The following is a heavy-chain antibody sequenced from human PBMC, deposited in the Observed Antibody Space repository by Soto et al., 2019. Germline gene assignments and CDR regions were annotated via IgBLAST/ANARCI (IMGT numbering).Heavy chain of an antibody. J-gene: IGHJ4*02. CDR1: GFTFSSYA. D-gene: IGHD3-10*01. V-gene: IGHV3-23*01. CDR2: ITGSDGTT. CDR3: AKVGVRPFSGVNQFDY. Sequence: GGSLRLSCAASGFTFSSYAMSWVRQAPGKGLEWVSSITGSDGTTYYADSVKGRFTISRDDSKNTLYLQMNSLRVEDTAVYYCAKVGVRPFSGVNQFDYWGLGTLVTVSS.